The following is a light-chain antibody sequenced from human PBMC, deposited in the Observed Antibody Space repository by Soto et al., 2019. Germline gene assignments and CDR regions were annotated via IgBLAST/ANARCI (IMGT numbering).Light chain of an antibody. Sequence: EIVLTQSPGTLSLSPGERATHSCRASQSVSSSYLAWYQQKPGQAPRLLIYGASSRATGIPDRFSGSGSGTDFTLTISRLEPEDFAVYYCQQYGSSPPVWTFGQGTKVDI. J-gene: IGKJ1*01. V-gene: IGKV3-20*01. CDR3: QQYGSSPPVWT. CDR1: QSVSSSY. CDR2: GAS.